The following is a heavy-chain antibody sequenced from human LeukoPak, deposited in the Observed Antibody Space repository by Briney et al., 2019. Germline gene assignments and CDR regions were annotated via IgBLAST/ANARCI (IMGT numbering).Heavy chain of an antibody. D-gene: IGHD7-27*01. CDR1: GFTFSSYA. CDR2: ISGSGGST. Sequence: GSLRLSCAASGFTFSSYAMSWVRQAPGQGLEWVSAISGSGGSTYYADSVKGRFTISRDNSKNTLYLQMNSLRAEDTAVYYCATLLGISDPFDYWGQGTLVTVSS. CDR3: ATLLGISDPFDY. J-gene: IGHJ4*02. V-gene: IGHV3-23*01.